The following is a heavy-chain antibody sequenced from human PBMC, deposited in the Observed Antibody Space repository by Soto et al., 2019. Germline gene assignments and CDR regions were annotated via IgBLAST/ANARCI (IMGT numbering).Heavy chain of an antibody. CDR3: TTDDVLLWFGELYQAFDY. D-gene: IGHD3-10*01. Sequence: GGSLRLSCAASGFIFSNAWMSWVRQAPGKGLEWVGRIKSKIDGGKTDYAAPVKGRFIITRDDSKNTVYLQMNSLKTEDTAVYYCTTDDVLLWFGELYQAFDYWGQGTLVTVSS. V-gene: IGHV3-15*01. J-gene: IGHJ4*02. CDR1: GFIFSNAW. CDR2: IKSKIDGGKT.